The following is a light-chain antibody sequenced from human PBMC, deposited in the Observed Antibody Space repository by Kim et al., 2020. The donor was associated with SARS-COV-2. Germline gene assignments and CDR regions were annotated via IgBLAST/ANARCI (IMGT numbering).Light chain of an antibody. Sequence: ASVGDRVTITCRASQSIGSRLAWHQQKPGKAPKVVISKASNLESGAPTRFSGSGSGTEFTLTISSLQPDDFATYYCQDYSTYSKTFGQGTKVDIK. CDR2: KAS. CDR1: QSIGSR. V-gene: IGKV1-5*03. CDR3: QDYSTYSKT. J-gene: IGKJ1*01.